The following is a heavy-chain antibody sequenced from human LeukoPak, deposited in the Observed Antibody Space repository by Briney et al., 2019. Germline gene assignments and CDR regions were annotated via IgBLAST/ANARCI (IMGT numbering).Heavy chain of an antibody. CDR1: GGSFSGYY. Sequence: AETLSLTCAVYGGSFSGYYWSWIRQPPGKGLEWIGEINHSGSTNYNPSLKSRVTISVDTSKNQFSLKLSSVTAADTAVYYCARDQAGIAARSPRYYYYGMDVWGQGTTVTVSS. V-gene: IGHV4-34*01. CDR3: ARDQAGIAARSPRYYYYGMDV. J-gene: IGHJ6*02. CDR2: INHSGST. D-gene: IGHD6-6*01.